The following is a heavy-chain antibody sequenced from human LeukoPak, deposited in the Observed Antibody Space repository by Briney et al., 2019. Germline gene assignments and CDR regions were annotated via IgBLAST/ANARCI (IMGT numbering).Heavy chain of an antibody. CDR3: ATDRVTPVGGAFDI. D-gene: IGHD1-26*01. CDR1: GYTFTSYY. J-gene: IGHJ3*02. Sequence: GASVKVSCKASGYTFTSYYMHWVRQAPGQGLEWMGIINPSGGSTSYAQKFQGRVTMTEDTSTDTAYMELSSLRSEDTAVYYCATDRVTPVGGAFDIWGQGTMVTVSS. V-gene: IGHV1-46*01. CDR2: INPSGGST.